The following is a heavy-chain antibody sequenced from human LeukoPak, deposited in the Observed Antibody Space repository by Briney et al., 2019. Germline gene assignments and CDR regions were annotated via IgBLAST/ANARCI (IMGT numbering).Heavy chain of an antibody. CDR2: IYYSGST. J-gene: IGHJ5*02. D-gene: IGHD3-3*01. V-gene: IGHV4-59*08. CDR1: GGSISSYY. Sequence: KTSETLSLTCTVSGGSISSYYWSWIRQPPGKGLEWIGYIYYSGSTNYNPSLKSRVTISVDTSKNQFSLKLSSVTAADTAVYYCARNIAGDFWSGYRRWFDPWGQGTLVTVSS. CDR3: ARNIAGDFWSGYRRWFDP.